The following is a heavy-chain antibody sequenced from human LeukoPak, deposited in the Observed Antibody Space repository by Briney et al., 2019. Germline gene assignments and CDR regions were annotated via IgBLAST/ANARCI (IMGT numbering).Heavy chain of an antibody. CDR3: ASPQYYFDY. V-gene: IGHV3-48*03. CDR1: GFTFSTYE. J-gene: IGHJ4*02. Sequence: GGSLRLSCAASGFTFSTYEMNWVRQAPGKGLEWVSHISSSGSTTYYADSVKGRFTISRDNAKDSLYLQMNSLRAEDTAVYYCASPQYYFDYWGQGTLVTVSS. CDR2: ISSSGSTT. D-gene: IGHD5-24*01.